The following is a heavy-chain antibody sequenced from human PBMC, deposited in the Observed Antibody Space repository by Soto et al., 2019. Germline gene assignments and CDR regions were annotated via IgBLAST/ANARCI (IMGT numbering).Heavy chain of an antibody. V-gene: IGHV1-69*13. J-gene: IGHJ6*02. CDR1: GGTFSIYA. D-gene: IGHD3-16*01. CDR2: IIPIFGTA. CDR3: ARGGGTTLNYYYYYGMDV. Sequence: ASVKVSCKASGGTFSIYAISWVRQAPGQGLEWMGGIIPIFGTANYAQKFQGRVTITADESTSTAYMELSSLRSEDTAVYYCARGGGTTLNYYYYYGMDVWGQGTTVTVSS.